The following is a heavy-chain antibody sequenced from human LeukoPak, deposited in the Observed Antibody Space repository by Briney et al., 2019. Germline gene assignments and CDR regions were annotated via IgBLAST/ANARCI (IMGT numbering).Heavy chain of an antibody. CDR1: GFTFSSYG. CDR3: ASVKWFGELLPFDY. Sequence: PGGSLRLSCAASGFTFSSYGMDWVRQAPGKGLEWVAVIWYDGSNKYYADSVKGRFTISRDNSKNTLYLQMNSLRAEDTAVYYCASVKWFGELLPFDYWGQGTLVTVSS. J-gene: IGHJ4*02. V-gene: IGHV3-33*01. D-gene: IGHD3-10*01. CDR2: IWYDGSNK.